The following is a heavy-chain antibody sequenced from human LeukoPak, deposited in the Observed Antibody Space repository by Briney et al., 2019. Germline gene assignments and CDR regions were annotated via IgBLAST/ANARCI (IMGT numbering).Heavy chain of an antibody. D-gene: IGHD6-13*01. Sequence: ASVKVSCKASGYTFTNYAMNWVRQAPGQGLEWMGWISAYNGNTNYAQKLQGRVTMTTDTSTSTAYMELRSLRSDDTAVYYCARARGTADAIAAAGPNYFDYWGQGTLVTVSS. CDR1: GYTFTNYA. J-gene: IGHJ4*02. CDR2: ISAYNGNT. V-gene: IGHV1-18*01. CDR3: ARARGTADAIAAAGPNYFDY.